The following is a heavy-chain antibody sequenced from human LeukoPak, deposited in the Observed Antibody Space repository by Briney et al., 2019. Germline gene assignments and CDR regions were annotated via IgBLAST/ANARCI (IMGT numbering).Heavy chain of an antibody. J-gene: IGHJ4*02. CDR3: AKDRVPDSGWDIDY. Sequence: GGSLRLSCAGSGFTFSTYTMSWVRQAPGKGLEWVSAITGSGAGTYYADSVKGRFTTSRDNSKNAVYLQMNSLRAEDTAVYYRAKDRVPDSGWDIDYWGQGTPVTVSS. CDR1: GFTFSTYT. CDR2: ITGSGAGT. V-gene: IGHV3-23*01. D-gene: IGHD6-19*01.